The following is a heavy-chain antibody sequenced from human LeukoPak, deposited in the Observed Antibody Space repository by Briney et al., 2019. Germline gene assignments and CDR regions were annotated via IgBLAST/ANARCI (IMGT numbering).Heavy chain of an antibody. D-gene: IGHD4/OR15-4a*01. Sequence: PGGSLRLSCAASGFTFRSYWMSWVRQAPGKGLEWVSFIYSGGSTHYSDSVKGRFTISRDNSKNTLYLQMNSLRAEDTAVYYCARRAGAYSHPYDYWGQGTLVTVSS. CDR1: GFTFRSYW. CDR2: IYSGGST. V-gene: IGHV3-53*01. J-gene: IGHJ4*02. CDR3: ARRAGAYSHPYDY.